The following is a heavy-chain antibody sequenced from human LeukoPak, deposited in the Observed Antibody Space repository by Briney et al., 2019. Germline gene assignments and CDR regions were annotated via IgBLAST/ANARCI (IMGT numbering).Heavy chain of an antibody. V-gene: IGHV3-7*01. J-gene: IGHJ4*02. CDR1: GFTFSNHW. CDR2: IKQDGSEK. D-gene: IGHD1-14*01. CDR3: ARNRLAWDY. Sequence: GGSLRLSCAVSGFTFSNHWMSWVRQAPGKGLEWVANIKQDGSEKYYVDSVKGRFTISRDKAKNSLSLQMNNLRVEDTAVYYCARNRLAWDYWGQGTLVTVSS.